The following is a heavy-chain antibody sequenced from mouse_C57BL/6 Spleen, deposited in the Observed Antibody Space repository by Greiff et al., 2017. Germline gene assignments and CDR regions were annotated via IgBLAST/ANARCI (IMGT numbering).Heavy chain of an antibody. V-gene: IGHV1-15*01. Sequence: LVESGAELVRPGASVTLSCKASGYTFTDYEMHWVKQTPVHGLEWIGAIDPETGGTAYNQKFKGKAILTADKSSSTAYMELRSLTSEDSAVYYCTNTTRWYFDVWGTGTTVTVSS. J-gene: IGHJ1*03. CDR2: IDPETGGT. CDR1: GYTFTDYE. D-gene: IGHD1-1*01. CDR3: TNTTRWYFDV.